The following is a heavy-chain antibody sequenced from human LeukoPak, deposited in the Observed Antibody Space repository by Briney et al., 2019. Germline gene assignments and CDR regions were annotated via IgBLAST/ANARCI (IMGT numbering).Heavy chain of an antibody. V-gene: IGHV1-24*01. CDR2: FDPEDGET. J-gene: IGHJ6*02. CDR3: ATAVWEQQHSYYYYGMDV. CDR1: GYTLTELS. D-gene: IGHD6-13*01. Sequence: ASVKVSCKVSGYTLTELSMHWVRQAPGKGLEWMGGFDPEDGETIYAQKFQGRVTMTEDTSTDTAYMELSSLRSEDTAVYYCATAVWEQQHSYYYYGMDVWGQGTTVTVSS.